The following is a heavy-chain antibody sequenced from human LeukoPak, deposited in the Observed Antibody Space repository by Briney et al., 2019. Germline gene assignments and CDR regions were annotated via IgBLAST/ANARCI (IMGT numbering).Heavy chain of an antibody. D-gene: IGHD3-3*01. J-gene: IGHJ6*03. CDR1: GGSISSYY. V-gene: IGHV4-59*01. CDR2: IYYSGST. Sequence: SETLSLTCTVSGGSISSYYWSWIRQPPGKGLEWIGYIYYSGSTNYNPSLKSRVTISVDTSKNQFSLKLSSVTAADTAVYYCARERPSSVPYDFGSGHYYYYYMDVWGKGTTVTVSS. CDR3: ARERPSSVPYDFGSGHYYYYYMDV.